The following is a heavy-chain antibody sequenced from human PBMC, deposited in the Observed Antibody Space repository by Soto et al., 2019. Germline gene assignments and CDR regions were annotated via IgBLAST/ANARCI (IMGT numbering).Heavy chain of an antibody. D-gene: IGHD6-13*01. V-gene: IGHV1-69*13. Sequence: ASVKVSCKASGGTFSSYAISWVRQAPGQGLEWMGGIIPIFGTANYAQKFQGRVTITADESTSTAYMELSSLRSEDTAVYYCARYSSNWFQTEGMDVWGQGTTVTVSS. J-gene: IGHJ6*02. CDR3: ARYSSNWFQTEGMDV. CDR1: GGTFSSYA. CDR2: IIPIFGTA.